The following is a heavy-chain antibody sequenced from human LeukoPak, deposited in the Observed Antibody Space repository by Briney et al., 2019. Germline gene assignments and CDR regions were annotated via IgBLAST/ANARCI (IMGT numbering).Heavy chain of an antibody. CDR2: MNPNSGNT. J-gene: IGHJ6*03. Sequence: GASVKVSCKASGYTFTSYDINWVRQATGQGLEWMGWMNPNSGNTGYAQQFQGRVTITRNTSISTAYMELSSLRSEDTAVYYCARVTPYYYYSSGYRSDYYYYMDVWGKETTVTVSS. CDR3: ARVTPYYYYSSGYRSDYYYYMDV. D-gene: IGHD3-22*01. CDR1: GYTFTSYD. V-gene: IGHV1-8*03.